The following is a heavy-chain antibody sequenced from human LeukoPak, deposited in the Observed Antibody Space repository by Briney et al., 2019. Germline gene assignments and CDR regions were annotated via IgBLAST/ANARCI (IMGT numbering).Heavy chain of an antibody. CDR3: ATDQGFIYYFDY. CDR2: IKRKSDGGTP. CDR1: GFPFNNAW. Sequence: PGGSLRLSCAASGFPFNNAWMSWVRQAPGKGLEWVVRIKRKSDGGTPDYAAPVEGRFTISRDDSKNILYPQMSSLKTEDTAVYYCATDQGFIYYFDYWGQGTLVTVSS. J-gene: IGHJ4*02. D-gene: IGHD3-10*01. V-gene: IGHV3-15*01.